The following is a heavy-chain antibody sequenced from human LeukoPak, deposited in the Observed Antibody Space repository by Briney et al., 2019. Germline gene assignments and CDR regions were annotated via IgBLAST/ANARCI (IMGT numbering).Heavy chain of an antibody. J-gene: IGHJ4*02. CDR3: AKGSGSTTTHFFDY. Sequence: GGSLRLSCAASGFTFHDHAMHWVRQAPGKGLEWVSLITWYGDTTNYADSVKGRFTISRDNSKSSLYLQMNSLRPEDTALYYCAKGSGSTTTHFFDYWGQGTLVTVSS. V-gene: IGHV3-43D*03. D-gene: IGHD1-26*01. CDR1: GFTFHDHA. CDR2: ITWYGDTT.